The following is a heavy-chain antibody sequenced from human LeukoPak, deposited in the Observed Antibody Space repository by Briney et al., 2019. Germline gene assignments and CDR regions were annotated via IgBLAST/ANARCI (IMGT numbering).Heavy chain of an antibody. Sequence: SGTLSLTCAVSGGSISSSNWWSRVRQPPGKGLEWIGEIYHSGSTNYTPSLKSRVTISVDKSKNQFSLKLSSVTAADTAVYYCASSPVVWGSYRPFDYWGQGTLVTVSS. D-gene: IGHD3-16*02. CDR1: GGSISSSNW. CDR2: IYHSGST. V-gene: IGHV4-4*02. CDR3: ASSPVVWGSYRPFDY. J-gene: IGHJ4*02.